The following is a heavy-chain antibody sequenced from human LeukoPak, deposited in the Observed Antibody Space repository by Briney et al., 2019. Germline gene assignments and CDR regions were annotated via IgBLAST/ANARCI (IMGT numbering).Heavy chain of an antibody. J-gene: IGHJ4*02. Sequence: GASVKVSCKASGYTFTSYGITWVRQAPGQGLEWMGWISAYNGDTNYAQNLQGRVTMTTDTSTSTAYMELRGLRSDDTAVYYCARAGHTPMGADFDYWGQGTLVTVSS. CDR3: ARAGHTPMGADFDY. CDR2: ISAYNGDT. D-gene: IGHD5-18*01. V-gene: IGHV1-18*01. CDR1: GYTFTSYG.